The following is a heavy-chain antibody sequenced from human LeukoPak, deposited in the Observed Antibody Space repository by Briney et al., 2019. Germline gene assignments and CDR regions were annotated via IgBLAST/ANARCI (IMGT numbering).Heavy chain of an antibody. Sequence: PSETLSLTCAVYGGSFSGSYWTWIRQPPGKGLEWIGEINHSGSTNYNPSLKSRVTISADTSNNQFSLKLKSVTAADTAVYYCARPFRKLVYNYSNRAVWEKGPRVTV. D-gene: IGHD1-14*01. J-gene: IGHJ6*03. CDR2: INHSGST. V-gene: IGHV4-34*01. CDR3: ARPFRKLVYNYSNRAV. CDR1: GGSFSGSY.